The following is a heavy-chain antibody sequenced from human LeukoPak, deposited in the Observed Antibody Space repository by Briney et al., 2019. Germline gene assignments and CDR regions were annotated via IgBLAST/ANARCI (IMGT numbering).Heavy chain of an antibody. J-gene: IGHJ4*02. D-gene: IGHD6-13*01. V-gene: IGHV3-9*01. Sequence: GGSLRLSCAASGFTFDDYAMHWVRHAPGKGLQWVSGISWNSGSIGYADSVKGRFTISRDNAKNSLYLQVNSLRAEDTALYYCAKDIGSAATYYFDYWGQGTLVTVSS. CDR3: AKDIGSAATYYFDY. CDR1: GFTFDDYA. CDR2: ISWNSGSI.